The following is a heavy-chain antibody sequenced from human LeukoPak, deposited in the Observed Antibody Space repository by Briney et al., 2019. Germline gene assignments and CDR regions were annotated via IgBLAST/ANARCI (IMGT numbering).Heavy chain of an antibody. CDR1: GFTFSSYG. CDR2: IRYDGSNK. V-gene: IGHV3-30*02. D-gene: IGHD3-22*01. Sequence: QPGGSLRLSCAASGFTFSSYGMHWVRQAPGKGLEWVAFIRYDGSNKYYADSVKGRFTISRDNSKNTLYLQMNSLRAEDTAVYYCARDWYYYDSSGYSGKIDYWGQGTLVTVSS. J-gene: IGHJ4*02. CDR3: ARDWYYYDSSGYSGKIDY.